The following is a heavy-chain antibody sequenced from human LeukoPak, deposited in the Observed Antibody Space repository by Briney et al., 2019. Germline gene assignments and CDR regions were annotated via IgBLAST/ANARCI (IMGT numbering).Heavy chain of an antibody. CDR1: GGSISSGDYY. CDR2: IYYSGST. CDR3: ARAENCSGGSCFFGKYGMDV. D-gene: IGHD2-15*01. J-gene: IGHJ6*02. Sequence: PSQTLSLTRTVSGGSISSGDYYWSWIRQPPGKGLEWIGYIYYSGSTYYNPSLKSRVTISVDTSRNQFSLKLSSVTAADTAVYYCARAENCSGGSCFFGKYGMDVWGQGTRSPSP. V-gene: IGHV4-30-4*01.